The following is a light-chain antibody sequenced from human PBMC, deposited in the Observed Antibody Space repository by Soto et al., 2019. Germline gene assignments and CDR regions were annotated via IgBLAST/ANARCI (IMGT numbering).Light chain of an antibody. CDR2: GAS. J-gene: IGKJ1*01. V-gene: IGKV3-15*01. CDR1: QSVGSN. CDR3: QQYSDWPRT. Sequence: EIVMTQFPATLSVSPGERATLSCWASQSVGSNLAWYQQKPGQAPGLLIYGASTRATGIPSRFSGGGSGTEFTLTVSSLQSEDFAVYYCQQYSDWPRTFGEGTKVEIK.